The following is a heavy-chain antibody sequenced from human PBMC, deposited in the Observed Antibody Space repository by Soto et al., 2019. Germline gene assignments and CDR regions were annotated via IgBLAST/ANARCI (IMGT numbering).Heavy chain of an antibody. CDR2: INSDGSST. Sequence: PGGSLRLSCAASGFTFSSYWMHWVRQAPGKGLVWVSRINSDGSSTSYADSVKGRFTISRGNAKNTLYLQMNSLRAEDTAVYYCARETRGHYGDYVWGQYYFDYWGQGTLVTVSS. V-gene: IGHV3-74*01. D-gene: IGHD4-17*01. CDR3: ARETRGHYGDYVWGQYYFDY. CDR1: GFTFSSYW. J-gene: IGHJ4*02.